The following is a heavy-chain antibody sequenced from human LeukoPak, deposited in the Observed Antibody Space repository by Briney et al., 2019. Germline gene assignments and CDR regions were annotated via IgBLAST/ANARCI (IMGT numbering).Heavy chain of an antibody. Sequence: ASVKVSCKASGYTFTSYGISWARQAPGQGLEWVGWISAYNAYTNYTQKLQGRVTMTTDTSASTAYMELSSLRSEDTAVYYCARAYFGRSVAGGLPFDYWGQGTLVTVSS. CDR1: GYTFTSYG. J-gene: IGHJ4*02. V-gene: IGHV1-18*01. D-gene: IGHD3-9*01. CDR2: ISAYNAYT. CDR3: ARAYFGRSVAGGLPFDY.